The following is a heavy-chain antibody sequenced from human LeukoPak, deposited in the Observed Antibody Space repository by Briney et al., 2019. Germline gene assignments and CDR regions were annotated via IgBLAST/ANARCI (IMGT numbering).Heavy chain of an antibody. V-gene: IGHV1-2*02. J-gene: IGHJ4*02. CDR1: GYTFSGYY. CDR2: INPNSGGT. D-gene: IGHD2-15*01. Sequence: GASVKVSCKASGYTFSGYYMHWVRQAPGQGLEWMGWINPNSGGTNYAQKFQGRVTMTRDTSISTAYMELSRLRSDDTAMYYCARVRGGYCNSGTCYPVFDYWGQGTLVTVSS. CDR3: ARVRGGYCNSGTCYPVFDY.